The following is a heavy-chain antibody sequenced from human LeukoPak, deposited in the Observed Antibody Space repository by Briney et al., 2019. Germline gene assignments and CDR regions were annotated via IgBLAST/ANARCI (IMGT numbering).Heavy chain of an antibody. CDR2: ISGSGRST. D-gene: IGHD4-17*01. CDR1: GFTFSNYA. J-gene: IGHJ4*02. Sequence: GGSLRLSCAASGFTFSNYAMSWVRQASGKGLEWVSAISGSGRSTYYADSVKGRFTISRDNAKNSLYLQMDSLRAEDTAVYYCARDRLHYGEYEKTFDYWGQGTLVTVSS. V-gene: IGHV3-23*01. CDR3: ARDRLHYGEYEKTFDY.